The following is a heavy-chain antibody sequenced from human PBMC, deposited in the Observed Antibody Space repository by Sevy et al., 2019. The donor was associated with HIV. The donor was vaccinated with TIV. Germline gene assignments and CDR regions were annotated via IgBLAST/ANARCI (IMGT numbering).Heavy chain of an antibody. CDR1: GGSINSDSYY. Sequence: SKTLSLTCTVSGGSINSDSYYWGWIRKPPGKRLEWIGNIYHSGTTDYNPSLKSRVTISVDTSKNQFSLKLSSVTAADTAVYYCARFEYGDYVSHFEYWGQGTLVTVSS. V-gene: IGHV4-39*01. J-gene: IGHJ4*02. CDR2: IYHSGTT. CDR3: ARFEYGDYVSHFEY. D-gene: IGHD2-21*02.